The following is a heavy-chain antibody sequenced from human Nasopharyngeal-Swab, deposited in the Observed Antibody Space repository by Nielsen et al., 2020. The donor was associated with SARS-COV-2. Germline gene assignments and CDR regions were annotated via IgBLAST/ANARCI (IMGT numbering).Heavy chain of an antibody. V-gene: IGHV4-59*01. D-gene: IGHD3-22*01. J-gene: IGHJ3*02. CDR2: IYYSGST. CDR3: ASLGRLGYYDITRRRAFDI. Sequence: WIRQHPGKGLEWIGYIYYSGSTNYNPSLKSRVTISVDTSKNQFSLKLSSVTAADTAVYYCASLGRLGYYDITRRRAFDIWGQGTMVTVSS.